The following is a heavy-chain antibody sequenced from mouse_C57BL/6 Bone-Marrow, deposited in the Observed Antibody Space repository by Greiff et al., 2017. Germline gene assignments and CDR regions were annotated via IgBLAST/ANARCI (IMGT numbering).Heavy chain of an antibody. J-gene: IGHJ4*01. CDR3: ARSDGYLFYAMDY. Sequence: DVKLQESVAELVRPGASVKLSCTASGFNIKNTYMHWVKQRPEQGLEWIGRIDPANGNTKYAPKFQGKATITADTSSNTAYLQLSSLTSEDTAIYYCARSDGYLFYAMDYWGQGTSVTVSS. V-gene: IGHV14-3*01. D-gene: IGHD2-3*01. CDR1: GFNIKNTY. CDR2: IDPANGNT.